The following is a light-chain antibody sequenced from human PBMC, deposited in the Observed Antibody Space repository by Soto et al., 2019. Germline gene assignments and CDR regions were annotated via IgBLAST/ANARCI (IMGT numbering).Light chain of an antibody. Sequence: EIVLTQSPATLSLSPGERATLSCRASQSVGNNLAWYQQKPGQAPGLLIYEASTRATGIPARFSGSGSGTDFTLTIRSLEPEDFAVYYCQQHAPGPLTFGGGTKVEIK. J-gene: IGKJ4*01. CDR3: QQHAPGPLT. V-gene: IGKV3-11*01. CDR1: QSVGNN. CDR2: EAS.